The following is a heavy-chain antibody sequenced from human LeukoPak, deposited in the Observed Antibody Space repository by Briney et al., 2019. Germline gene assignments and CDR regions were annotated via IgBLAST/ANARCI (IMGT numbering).Heavy chain of an antibody. V-gene: IGHV3-9*01. Sequence: GGSLRLSCVASGFTFDDYAMHWVRQAPGKGLEWVAGINWNSVSAVYADSLKGRLTISRDNAKDSLFLQMNSLKTEDTAFYYCAKGARSSSGYTTDWGQGILVTVSS. CDR3: AKGARSSSGYTTD. CDR1: GFTFDDYA. CDR2: INWNSVSA. J-gene: IGHJ4*02. D-gene: IGHD3-22*01.